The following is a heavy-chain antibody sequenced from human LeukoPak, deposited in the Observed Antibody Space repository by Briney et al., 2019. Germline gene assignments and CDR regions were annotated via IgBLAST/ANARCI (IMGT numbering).Heavy chain of an antibody. V-gene: IGHV4-39*01. J-gene: IGHJ4*02. CDR3: ASNEWSGYYFAH. D-gene: IGHD3-3*01. CDR1: GGSISTSSYY. Sequence: SETLSLTCTVSGGSISTSSYYGSWIRQPPGKGLEWIGSMYYSGSTYYNPSLKSRVTISVDTPKNQFPLKLSSVNAADTDLYYCASNEWSGYYFAHWRQGPLVPVSS. CDR2: MYYSGST.